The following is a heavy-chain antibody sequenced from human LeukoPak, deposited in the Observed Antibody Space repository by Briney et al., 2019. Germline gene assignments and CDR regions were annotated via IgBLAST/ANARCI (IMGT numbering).Heavy chain of an antibody. V-gene: IGHV5-51*01. CDR1: GYSFTSYW. CDR3: ASSEYSSSWYSYYPLAGPIDY. Sequence: GESLKISCEGSGYSFTSYWIGWVRQMPGKGLEWMGIIYPGDSDTRYSPSFQGQVTISADKSISTAYLQWSSLKASDTAMYYCASSEYSSSWYSYYPLAGPIDYWGQGTLVTVSS. CDR2: IYPGDSDT. J-gene: IGHJ4*02. D-gene: IGHD6-13*01.